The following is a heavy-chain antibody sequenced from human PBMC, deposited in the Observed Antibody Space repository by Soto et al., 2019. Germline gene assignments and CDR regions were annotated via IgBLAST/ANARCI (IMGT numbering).Heavy chain of an antibody. CDR3: ARTGRWLQFEDY. D-gene: IGHD5-12*01. V-gene: IGHV3-21*01. CDR1: GFTFSGYS. Sequence: GGSLRLSCATSGFTFSGYSMNWVRQAPGKGLEWVSSISSSGNYIYSADSVKGRFTISRDNTKSSLNLQMNSLRAEDTAVYYCARTGRWLQFEDYWGQGTLVTVSS. CDR2: ISSSGNYI. J-gene: IGHJ4*02.